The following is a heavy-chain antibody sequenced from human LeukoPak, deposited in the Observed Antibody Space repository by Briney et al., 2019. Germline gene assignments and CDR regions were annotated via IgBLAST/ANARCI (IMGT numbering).Heavy chain of an antibody. D-gene: IGHD6-13*01. V-gene: IGHV4-39*07. Sequence: PSETLSLTCTVSGGSISSSSYSWGWIRQPPGKGLEWIGSIYYSGSTYYNPSLKSRVTISVDTSKNQFSLKLSSVTAADTAVYYCASGASSSWYRVSDAFDIWGQGTMVTVSS. CDR2: IYYSGST. CDR1: GGSISSSSYS. CDR3: ASGASSSWYRVSDAFDI. J-gene: IGHJ3*02.